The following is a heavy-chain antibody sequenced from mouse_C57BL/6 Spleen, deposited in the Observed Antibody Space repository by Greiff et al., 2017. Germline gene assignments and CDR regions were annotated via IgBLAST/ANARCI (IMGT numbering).Heavy chain of an antibody. D-gene: IGHD2-3*01. J-gene: IGHJ4*01. V-gene: IGHV5-12*01. CDR1: GFTFSDYY. Sequence: EVQRVESGGGLVQPGGSLKLSCAASGFTFSDYYMYWVRQTPEKRLEWVAYISNGGGSTYYPDTVKGRFTISRDNAKNTLYLQMSRLKSEDTAMYYCASQPLYDGYYVEIDYYAMDYWGQGTSVTVSS. CDR2: ISNGGGST. CDR3: ASQPLYDGYYVEIDYYAMDY.